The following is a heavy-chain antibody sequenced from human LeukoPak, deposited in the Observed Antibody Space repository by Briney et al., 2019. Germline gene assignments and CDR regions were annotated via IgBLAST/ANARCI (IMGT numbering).Heavy chain of an antibody. CDR2: MNPNSGNT. D-gene: IGHD1-26*01. CDR1: GYTLTSYD. CDR3: ARGLRSWDNWFDP. V-gene: IGHV1-8*01. Sequence: ASVKVSCKASGYTLTSYDINWVRQATGQGLGWMGWMNPNSGNTGYAQKFQGRVTMTRNTSKSTAYMELSSLRAEDTAVYYCARGLRSWDNWFDPWGQGTLVTVSS. J-gene: IGHJ5*02.